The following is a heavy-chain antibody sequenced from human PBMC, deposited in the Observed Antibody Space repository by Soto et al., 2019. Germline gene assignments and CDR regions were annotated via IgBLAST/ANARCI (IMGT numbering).Heavy chain of an antibody. CDR1: GFTFGTFA. D-gene: IGHD3-16*01. J-gene: IGHJ4*02. CDR3: ARDRSYDYVWGAPLSEYRVISDY. CDR2: ITDRGSF. Sequence: GGSLRLSCAASGFTFGTFAIHWVRQAPGRGLEWVSGITDRGSFYADSVKGRFTISRDNAKNSLYLQMNSLRAEDTAVYYCARDRSYDYVWGAPLSEYRVISDYWGQGTLVTSPQ. V-gene: IGHV3-21*01.